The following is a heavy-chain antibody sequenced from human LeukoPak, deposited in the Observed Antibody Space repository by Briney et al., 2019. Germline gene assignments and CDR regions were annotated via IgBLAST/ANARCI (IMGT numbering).Heavy chain of an antibody. CDR1: GDSVSSNSVT. J-gene: IGHJ6*02. Sequence: SQTLSLTCAISGDSVSSNSVTWNWIRQSPSRGLEWLGRTYYRSTWYNDYAVSVRGRITVNPDTSKNQFSLHLNSVTPEDTAVYYCARVRQRHRYGMDVWGQGTTVTVSS. V-gene: IGHV6-1*01. CDR3: ARVRQRHRYGMDV. D-gene: IGHD6-25*01. CDR2: TYYRSTWYN.